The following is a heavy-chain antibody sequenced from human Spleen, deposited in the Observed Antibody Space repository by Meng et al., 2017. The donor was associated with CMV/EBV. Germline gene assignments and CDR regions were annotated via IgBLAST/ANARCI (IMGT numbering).Heavy chain of an antibody. J-gene: IGHJ4*02. V-gene: IGHV4-4*07. CDR1: VGSIRGYS. D-gene: IGHD2-21*02. CDR2: IYSSGST. Sequence: HVLRQEPGPVLVTPSETLSLTCTVSVGSIRGYSWSWIRQPAGTGLELIGRIYSSGSTTYNPSLKSRVTVSVDTSKTQFSLRLSSVTAADTAVYYCARVGAYCGGDCYLDYWGQGTLVTVSS. CDR3: ARVGAYCGGDCYLDY.